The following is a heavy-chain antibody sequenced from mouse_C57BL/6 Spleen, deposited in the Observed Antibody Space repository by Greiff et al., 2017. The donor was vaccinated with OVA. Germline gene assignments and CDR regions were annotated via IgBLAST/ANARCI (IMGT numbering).Heavy chain of an antibody. D-gene: IGHD2-4*01. J-gene: IGHJ4*01. V-gene: IGHV1-82*01. Sequence: QVQLQQSGPELVKPGASVKISCKASGYAFSSSWMNWVKQRPGKGLEWIGRIYPGDGDTNYNGKFKGKATLTADKSSSTAYMQLSSLTSEDSAVYFCARPYYDYSHYYAMDYWGQGTSVTVSS. CDR2: IYPGDGDT. CDR1: GYAFSSSW. CDR3: ARPYYDYSHYYAMDY.